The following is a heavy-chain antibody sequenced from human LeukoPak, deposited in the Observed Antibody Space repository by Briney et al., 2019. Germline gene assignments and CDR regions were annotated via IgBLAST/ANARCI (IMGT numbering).Heavy chain of an antibody. J-gene: IGHJ3*02. CDR1: GGSFSGYY. Sequence: SETLSLTCAVYGGSFSGYYWSWIRQPPGKGLEWIGEINHSGSTNYNPSLKSRVTISVDTSKNQFSLKLSSVTAADTAVYYCATCSGGSCYSHEDAFDIWGQGTMVTVSS. V-gene: IGHV4-34*01. D-gene: IGHD2-15*01. CDR2: INHSGST. CDR3: ATCSGGSCYSHEDAFDI.